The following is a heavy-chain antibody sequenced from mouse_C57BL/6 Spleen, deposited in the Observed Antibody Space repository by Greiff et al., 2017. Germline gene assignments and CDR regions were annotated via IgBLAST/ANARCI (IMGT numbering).Heavy chain of an antibody. CDR2: IDPSDSYT. CDR3: ARRQLRLYAMDY. V-gene: IGHV1-59*01. J-gene: IGHJ4*01. Sequence: QVQLQQPGAELVRPGTSVKLSCKASGYTFTSYWMHWVKQRPGQGLEWIGVIDPSDSYTNYNQKFKGKATLTVDTSSSTAYMQLSSLTSEDSAVYYCARRQLRLYAMDYWGQGTSVTVSS. CDR1: GYTFTSYW. D-gene: IGHD3-2*02.